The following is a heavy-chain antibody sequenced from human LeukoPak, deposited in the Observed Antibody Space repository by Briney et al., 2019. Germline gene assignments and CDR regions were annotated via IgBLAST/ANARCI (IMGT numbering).Heavy chain of an antibody. Sequence: RGGSLRLSCAASGFTFSTYGMHWVRQAPGKGLEWAAFIRDDGSNKYHADPVKGRFTIARDNFKNTLYLQMNRLRNEDTAVYYRAKGGPITMVRGVIGNWFDPWGQGALVTVSS. V-gene: IGHV3-30*02. CDR2: IRDDGSNK. CDR1: GFTFSTYG. CDR3: AKGGPITMVRGVIGNWFDP. D-gene: IGHD3-10*01. J-gene: IGHJ5*02.